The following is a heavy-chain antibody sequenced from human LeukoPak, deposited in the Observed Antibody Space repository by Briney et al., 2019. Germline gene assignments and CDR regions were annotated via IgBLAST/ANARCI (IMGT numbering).Heavy chain of an antibody. Sequence: PGGSLRLSCAASGFTFDDYAMHWVRQAPGKGLVWVSRINGDGSNSNYADSVKGRFTISRDNARNTLYLQMNGLRAEDTALYYCARTSPTSHFDFWGQGTLVTVSS. D-gene: IGHD3-16*01. J-gene: IGHJ4*02. CDR1: GFTFDDYA. CDR3: ARTSPTSHFDF. V-gene: IGHV3-74*01. CDR2: INGDGSNS.